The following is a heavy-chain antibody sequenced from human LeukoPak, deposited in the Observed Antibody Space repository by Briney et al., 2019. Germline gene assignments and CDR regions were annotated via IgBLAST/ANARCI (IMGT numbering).Heavy chain of an antibody. V-gene: IGHV3-9*01. CDR1: GFTFDDYA. Sequence: GGSLRLSCAASGFTFDDYAMHWVRQAPGKGLEWVSGISWNSGSIGYADSVKGRFTISRDNAKNSLYLQMNSLRAEDTALYYCAKASLHQQLALGHASDIWGQGTMVTVSS. CDR3: AKASLHQQLALGHASDI. J-gene: IGHJ3*02. D-gene: IGHD6-13*01. CDR2: ISWNSGSI.